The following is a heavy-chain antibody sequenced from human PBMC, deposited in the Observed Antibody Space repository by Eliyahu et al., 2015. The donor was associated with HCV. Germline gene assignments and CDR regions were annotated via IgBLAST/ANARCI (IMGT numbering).Heavy chain of an antibody. V-gene: IGHV1-69*01. Sequence: QVQLVQSGAEVKKPGSSVKVSCKSSGGXFSNYAMTWVRQAPGQGLEWMGGITPIFGTANYAQKFQGRVTITADESTNTAYMELSSLTSEDTAVYYCAREGRGNDYRNPIDYWGQGTLVTVSS. CDR2: ITPIFGTA. CDR1: GGXFSNYA. D-gene: IGHD4-11*01. J-gene: IGHJ4*02. CDR3: AREGRGNDYRNPIDY.